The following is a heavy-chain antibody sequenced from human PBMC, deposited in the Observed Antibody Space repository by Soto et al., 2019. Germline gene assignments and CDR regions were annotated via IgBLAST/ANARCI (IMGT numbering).Heavy chain of an antibody. Sequence: QVHLVQSGVEVKTPGASVKVSCQASGYTFFTYDISWVRQAPGQGLEWMGWISTYSGDTKYAQKFQGRVTMTTDTSTTTAYLDLRSLRSDVTAVYYCARHHGPTTCENWFDPWGQGTLVNVSS. V-gene: IGHV1-18*01. CDR3: ARHHGPTTCENWFDP. D-gene: IGHD5-12*01. CDR1: GYTFFTYD. J-gene: IGHJ5*02. CDR2: ISTYSGDT.